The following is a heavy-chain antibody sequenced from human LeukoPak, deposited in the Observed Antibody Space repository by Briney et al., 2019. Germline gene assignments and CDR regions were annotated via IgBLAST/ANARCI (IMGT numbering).Heavy chain of an antibody. V-gene: IGHV7-4-1*02. J-gene: IGHJ5*02. CDR1: GYTFTSYA. D-gene: IGHD4-17*01. Sequence: ASVKVSCKASGYTFTSYAMNWVRQAPGQGLEWMGWINTNTGNPTYAQGFTGRFVFSLDTSVSTAYLQISSLKAEDTAVYYCARDRLAYGDYPQGGADPWGQGTLVTVSS. CDR3: ARDRLAYGDYPQGGADP. CDR2: INTNTGNP.